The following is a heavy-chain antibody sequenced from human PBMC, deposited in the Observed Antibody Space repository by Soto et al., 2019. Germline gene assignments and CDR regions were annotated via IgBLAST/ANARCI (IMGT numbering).Heavy chain of an antibody. D-gene: IGHD2-2*01. CDR1: GYTFSNYG. Sequence: QVQLVQSGGEVKRPGASVKVSCKTAGYTFSNYGITWVRQAPGQPLEWLGWISLYSDGTNYAQKFQGRVSMTTDTTTTTAYMELRSQRSDDTAVYYCARVVPGVEAWFGPWGQGTLVTVSS. CDR2: ISLYSDGT. CDR3: ARVVPGVEAWFGP. J-gene: IGHJ5*02. V-gene: IGHV1-18*01.